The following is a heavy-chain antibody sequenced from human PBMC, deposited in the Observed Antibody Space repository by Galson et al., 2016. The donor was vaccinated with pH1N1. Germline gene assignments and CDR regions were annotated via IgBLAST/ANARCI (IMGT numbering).Heavy chain of an antibody. CDR3: AGNSASYHVTVFER. CDR1: GGTFRSYA. Sequence: SVKVSCKASGGTFRSYAISWVRQAPGQGLEWMGGITALFGTANYAQKFQGRVTISEDKSTSTVYMALRSLGSEDTAVYYCAGNSASYHVTVFERWGQGNLVTVSS. J-gene: IGHJ4*02. D-gene: IGHD4-23*01. V-gene: IGHV1-69*06. CDR2: ITALFGTA.